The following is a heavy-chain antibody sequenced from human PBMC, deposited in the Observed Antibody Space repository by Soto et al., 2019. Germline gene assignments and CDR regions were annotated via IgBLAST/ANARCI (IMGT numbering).Heavy chain of an antibody. Sequence: GASVKVSCKASGYTFTSYDINWVRQATGQGLEWMGWMSPNSGNTGYAQKFQGRVTMTRNTSISTAYMELSSLRSEDTAVYYCAITVAPKRPYYYYYYMDVWGKGTAVTVSS. J-gene: IGHJ6*03. CDR1: GYTFTSYD. V-gene: IGHV1-8*01. CDR3: AITVAPKRPYYYYYYMDV. D-gene: IGHD4-17*01. CDR2: MSPNSGNT.